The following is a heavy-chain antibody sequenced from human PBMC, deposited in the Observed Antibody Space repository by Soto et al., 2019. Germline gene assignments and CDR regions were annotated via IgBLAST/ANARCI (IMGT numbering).Heavy chain of an antibody. V-gene: IGHV3-7*01. J-gene: IGHJ6*03. CDR1: GFTFSSYW. D-gene: IGHD6-13*01. CDR2: IKQDGSEK. Sequence: GGSLRLSCAASGFTFSSYWMSWVRQAPGKGLEWVANIKQDGSEKYYVDSVKGRFTISRDNAKNSLYLQMNSLRAEDTAVYYCARDRDSSSPGDYYMDVWGKGTTVTVSS. CDR3: ARDRDSSSPGDYYMDV.